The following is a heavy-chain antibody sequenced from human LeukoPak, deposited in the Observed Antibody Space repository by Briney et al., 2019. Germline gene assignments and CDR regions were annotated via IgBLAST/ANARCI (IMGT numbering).Heavy chain of an antibody. J-gene: IGHJ4*02. Sequence: PGGSLRLSCAASGFTFSSYAMSWVRQAPGKGLEWVSAISGSGGSTYYAGSVKGRFTISRGNSKNTLYLQMNSLRAEDTAVYYCAKEPQSYSIFDYWGQGTLVTVSS. CDR1: GFTFSSYA. CDR2: ISGSGGST. D-gene: IGHD6-13*01. CDR3: AKEPQSYSIFDY. V-gene: IGHV3-23*01.